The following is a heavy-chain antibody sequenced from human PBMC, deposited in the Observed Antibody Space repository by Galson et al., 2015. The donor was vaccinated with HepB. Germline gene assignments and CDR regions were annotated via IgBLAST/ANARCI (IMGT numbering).Heavy chain of an antibody. Sequence: SLRLSCAASGFTFSDYYMNWVRQAPGKGLEWVSYISSSGSAIFYADSVRGRFTISRDNAKNSLYLQMNSLSAEDTAVYYCARAFFKELGSSGQFDFWGQGTLVTVSS. J-gene: IGHJ4*02. CDR1: GFTFSDYY. D-gene: IGHD6-6*01. CDR3: ARAFFKELGSSGQFDF. V-gene: IGHV3-11*01. CDR2: ISSSGSAI.